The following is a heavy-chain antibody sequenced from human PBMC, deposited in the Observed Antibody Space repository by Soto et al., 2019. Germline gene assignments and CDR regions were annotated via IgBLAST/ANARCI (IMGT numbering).Heavy chain of an antibody. V-gene: IGHV4-59*01. CDR1: GGSISSYY. Sequence: SETLSLTCTVSGGSISSYYWSWIRQPPGKGLEWIGYIYYSGSTNYNPSLKSRVTISVDTSKNQFSLKLSSVTAADTAVYYFSRVCHHYCAMDFWGPGTTVTLSS. D-gene: IGHD2-8*01. CDR3: SRVCHHYCAMDF. CDR2: IYYSGST. J-gene: IGHJ6*02.